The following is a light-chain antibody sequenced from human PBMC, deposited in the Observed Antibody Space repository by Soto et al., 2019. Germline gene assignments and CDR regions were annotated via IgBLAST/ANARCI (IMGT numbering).Light chain of an antibody. CDR1: QSVLSN. J-gene: IGKJ1*01. V-gene: IGKV3-20*01. Sequence: EIVMTQSPATLSVSPGERATLSCRASQSVLSNLAWYQQKPGQAPRLLIYDASSRATGIPDRFSGGGSGTDFTLTISRLEPEDFAVYYCQQYGSSPKTFGQGTKVDIK. CDR3: QQYGSSPKT. CDR2: DAS.